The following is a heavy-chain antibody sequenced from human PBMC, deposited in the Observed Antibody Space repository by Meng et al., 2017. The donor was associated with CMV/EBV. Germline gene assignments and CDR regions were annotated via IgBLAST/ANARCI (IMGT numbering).Heavy chain of an antibody. J-gene: IGHJ6*02. Sequence: GESLKISCTASGFTFRDYYMSWVRQAPGKGLEWLAFISTSGGIQYYADSVQGRFTISRDNGKDSVYLQMNSLRGEDTALYYCVRDRPPSMTTVASRGFYYGMDVWGQGTTVIVSS. V-gene: IGHV3-11*01. CDR1: GFTFRDYY. CDR3: VRDRPPSMTTVASRGFYYGMDV. CDR2: ISTSGGIQ. D-gene: IGHD4-23*01.